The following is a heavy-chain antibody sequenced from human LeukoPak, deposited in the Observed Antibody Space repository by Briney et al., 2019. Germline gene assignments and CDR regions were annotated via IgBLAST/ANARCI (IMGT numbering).Heavy chain of an antibody. CDR2: INPNSGGT. J-gene: IGHJ4*02. D-gene: IGHD1-26*01. CDR1: GYTFTGYY. CDR3: ARGSIVGAYSEFDY. Sequence: ASVKVSCKASGYTFTGYYMHWVRQAPGQGLEWMGWINPNSGGTNYAQKFQGRVTMTTDTSTSTAYMELRSLRSDDTAVYYCARGSIVGAYSEFDYWGQGTLVTVSS. V-gene: IGHV1-2*02.